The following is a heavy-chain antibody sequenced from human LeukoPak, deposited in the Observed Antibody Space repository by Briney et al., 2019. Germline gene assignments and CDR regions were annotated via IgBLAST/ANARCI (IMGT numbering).Heavy chain of an antibody. CDR3: ARASPTTVTGAFDI. V-gene: IGHV3-33*01. J-gene: IGHJ3*02. Sequence: GGSLRLSCAASGFTFSSYGMHWVRQAPGKGLEWVAVIWYDGSNKYYADSVKGRFTISRDNSKNTLYLQMKSLRAEDTAVYYCARASPTTVTGAFDIWGQGTMVTVSS. D-gene: IGHD4-17*01. CDR2: IWYDGSNK. CDR1: GFTFSSYG.